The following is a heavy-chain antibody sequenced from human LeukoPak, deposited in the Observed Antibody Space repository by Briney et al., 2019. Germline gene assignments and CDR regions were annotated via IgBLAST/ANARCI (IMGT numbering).Heavy chain of an antibody. CDR1: GFTLSSYS. V-gene: IGHV3-21*01. CDR2: IISSSNYI. CDR3: ASLYGTYFDY. D-gene: IGHD3-10*01. Sequence: GGTLRLSCAASGFTLSSYSMNWVRQAPGKGLEWVSSIISSSNYIYYADSVKGRFTISRDNAKNLLYLLMNSLRAEDTAVYYCASLYGTYFDYWGQGTLVTVSS. J-gene: IGHJ4*02.